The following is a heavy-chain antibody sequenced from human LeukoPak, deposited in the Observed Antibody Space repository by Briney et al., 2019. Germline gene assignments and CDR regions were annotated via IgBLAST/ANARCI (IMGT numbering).Heavy chain of an antibody. CDR3: ARIYSGSYSTDDY. V-gene: IGHV1-2*02. CDR1: GYTFTGYY. J-gene: IGHJ4*02. D-gene: IGHD1-26*01. CDR2: INPNSGGT. Sequence: GALVKVSCKASGYTFTGYYMHWVRQAPGQGLEWMGWINPNSGGTNYAQKFQGRVTMTRDTSISTAHMELSRLRSDDTAVYYCARIYSGSYSTDDYWGQGTLVTVSS.